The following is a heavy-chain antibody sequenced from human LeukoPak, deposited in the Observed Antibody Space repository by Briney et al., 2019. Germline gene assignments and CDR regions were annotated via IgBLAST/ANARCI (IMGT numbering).Heavy chain of an antibody. D-gene: IGHD2-15*01. CDR1: GFTFSSYG. CDR3: AKDYCRDGNCPFPFLDS. CDR2: ISYDGSNK. J-gene: IGHJ4*02. Sequence: GGSLRLSCAASGFTFSSYGMHWVRQAPGKGLEWVAVISYDGSNKYYGDSVKGRFVLSRDNSKNTVYMQMSSLRAEDTATYYCAKDYCRDGNCPFPFLDSWGQGTQVTVSS. V-gene: IGHV3-30*18.